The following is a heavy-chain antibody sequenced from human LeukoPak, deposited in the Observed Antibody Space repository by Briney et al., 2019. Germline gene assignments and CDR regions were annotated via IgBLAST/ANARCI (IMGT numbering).Heavy chain of an antibody. CDR1: GISLSNYA. Sequence: PGGSLRLSCVVSGISLSNYAMTWVRQAPGKGLEWVSYISERGGSTTYADSVKGRFTISRDTSLNTLYLQMNSLRAEDTAVYYCAKNGAWNPNWFDPWGQGTLVTVSS. V-gene: IGHV3-23*01. J-gene: IGHJ5*02. CDR2: ISERGGST. D-gene: IGHD1-1*01. CDR3: AKNGAWNPNWFDP.